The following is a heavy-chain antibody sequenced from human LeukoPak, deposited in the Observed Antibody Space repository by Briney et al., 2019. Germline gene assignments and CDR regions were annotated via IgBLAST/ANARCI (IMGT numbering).Heavy chain of an antibody. J-gene: IGHJ4*02. V-gene: IGHV1-18*01. CDR1: GYTFTSYG. D-gene: IGHD2-15*01. Sequence: ASVKVSCKASGYTFTSYGISWVRQAPGQGLEWMGWISAYNGNTNYAQKLQGRVTMTTDTSTSTAYMELRSLRSEDTAVYYCARDLRVSCSGGSCYSSNHWGQGTLVTVSS. CDR3: ARDLRVSCSGGSCYSSNH. CDR2: ISAYNGNT.